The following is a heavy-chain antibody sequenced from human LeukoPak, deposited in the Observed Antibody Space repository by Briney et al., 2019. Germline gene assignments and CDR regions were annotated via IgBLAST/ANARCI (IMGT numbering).Heavy chain of an antibody. D-gene: IGHD4-23*01. J-gene: IGHJ4*02. CDR1: GFTFTGHY. Sequence: ASVKVSCKASGFTFTGHYIHWVRQAPGQGLEWMGYINPHSGGTNSPQKFQGRVTLTTDTSISAAYMELSSLISDDTATYYCVREGNEVLTKDFDSWGQGTLVTVSS. CDR2: INPHSGGT. CDR3: VREGNEVLTKDFDS. V-gene: IGHV1-2*02.